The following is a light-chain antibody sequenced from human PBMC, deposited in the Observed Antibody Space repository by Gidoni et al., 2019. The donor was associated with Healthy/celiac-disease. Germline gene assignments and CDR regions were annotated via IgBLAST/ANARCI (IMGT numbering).Light chain of an antibody. CDR1: QRVSSSY. J-gene: IGKJ2*01. V-gene: IGKV3-20*01. CDR2: GAS. CDR3: QQYGSSQYT. Sequence: IVLTQSPGTLSLSPGERATLSCSASQRVSSSYLAWYQQKPGQGPRLLIYGASSRATGIPDRFSGSGSGTDFTLTISRLEPEDFAVYYCQQYGSSQYTFGQGTKLEIK.